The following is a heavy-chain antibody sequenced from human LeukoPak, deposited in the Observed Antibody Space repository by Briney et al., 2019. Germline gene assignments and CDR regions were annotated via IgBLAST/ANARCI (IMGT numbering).Heavy chain of an antibody. J-gene: IGHJ4*02. CDR2: INHSGST. D-gene: IGHD2-2*01. Sequence: PSETLSLTCAVYGGSFSGYYWSWIRQPPGKGLEWIGEINHSGSTNYNPSLKSRVTISVDTSKNQFSLKLSSVTAADTAVYYCARGPLDPIVVVPAATPTPAFDYWGQGTLVTVSS. CDR1: GGSFSGYY. V-gene: IGHV4-34*01. CDR3: ARGPLDPIVVVPAATPTPAFDY.